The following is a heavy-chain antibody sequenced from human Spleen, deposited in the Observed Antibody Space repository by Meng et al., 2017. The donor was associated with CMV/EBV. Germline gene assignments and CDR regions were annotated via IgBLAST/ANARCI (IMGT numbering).Heavy chain of an antibody. CDR3: ARDARYQLLYSSDAFDI. CDR1: GFTFSSHW. CDR2: ISYDGSNK. V-gene: IGHV3-30*03. Sequence: GESLKISCAASGFTFSSHWMTWVRQAPGEGLEWVAVISYDGSNKYYADSVKGRFTISRDDAKNTLYLQMNSLRAEDTAVYYCARDARYQLLYSSDAFDIWGQGTMVTVSS. J-gene: IGHJ3*02. D-gene: IGHD2-2*02.